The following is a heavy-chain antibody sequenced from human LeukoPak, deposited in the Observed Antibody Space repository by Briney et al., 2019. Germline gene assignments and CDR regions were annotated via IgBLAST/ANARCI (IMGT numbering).Heavy chain of an antibody. CDR2: IYYSGST. D-gene: IGHD3-9*01. CDR1: GESLSKYY. CDR3: AREVYDILTGYHLDY. V-gene: IGHV4-59*06. J-gene: IGHJ4*02. Sequence: SETLSLTCAVYGESLSKYYWTWIRQSPGKGLEWIGYIYYSGSTYYNPSLKSRVTISVDTSKNQFSLKLNSVTAADTAVYYCAREVYDILTGYHLDYWGQGTLVTVSS.